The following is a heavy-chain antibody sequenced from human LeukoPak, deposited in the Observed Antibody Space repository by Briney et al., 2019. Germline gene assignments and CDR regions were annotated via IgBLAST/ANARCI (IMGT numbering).Heavy chain of an antibody. CDR1: GFIVSDHY. Sequence: GSLRLSCVASGFIVSDHYMSWVRQAPGQGLDWVSIIYSGGSTYYADSVKGRFTISRDNSKNTLYLQMNSLTGDDTAVYYCARVRSYDSSGWPNYFFDKWGQGALVTVSS. J-gene: IGHJ4*02. CDR3: ARVRSYDSSGWPNYFFDK. D-gene: IGHD3-22*01. CDR2: IYSGGST. V-gene: IGHV3-53*01.